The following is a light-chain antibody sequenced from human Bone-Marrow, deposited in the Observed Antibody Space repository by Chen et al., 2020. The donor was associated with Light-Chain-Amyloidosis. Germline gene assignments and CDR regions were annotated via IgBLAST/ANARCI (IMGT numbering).Light chain of an antibody. CDR3: QSADSSGTYEVI. Sequence: SYELSQPPSVSVAPGQTARITCSGDDLPRKYAYWYQQKPGQAPVLVIHRDTERPSGISERFSGSSSGTTATLTISGVQAEDEAAYHCQSADSSGTYEVIFGGGTKLTVL. V-gene: IGLV3-25*03. CDR2: RDT. CDR1: DLPRKY. J-gene: IGLJ2*01.